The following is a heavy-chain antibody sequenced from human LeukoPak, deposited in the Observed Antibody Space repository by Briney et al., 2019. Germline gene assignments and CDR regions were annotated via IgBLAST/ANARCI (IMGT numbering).Heavy chain of an antibody. CDR1: GGSISSGGYY. J-gene: IGHJ4*02. Sequence: SETLSLTCTVSGGSISSGGYYWSWIRQRPGKGLEWIGYIYYSGSTYYNPSLKSRVTISVDTSKNQFSLKLSSVTAAGTAVYYCASLIAARAFDYWGQGTLVTVSS. D-gene: IGHD6-6*01. V-gene: IGHV4-31*03. CDR2: IYYSGST. CDR3: ASLIAARAFDY.